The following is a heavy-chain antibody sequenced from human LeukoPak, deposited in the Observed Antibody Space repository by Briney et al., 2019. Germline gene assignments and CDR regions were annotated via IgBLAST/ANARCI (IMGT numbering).Heavy chain of an antibody. V-gene: IGHV3-9*01. J-gene: IGHJ5*02. CDR2: ITGNSDSR. CDR1: GFSFDYYA. Sequence: GGSLRLSCAASGFSFDYYAMHWVRQVPGKGLEWVGGITGNSDSRGYGDSVKGRFTISRDNAKNSLYLEMNSLRIEDTAFYFCVKGLYYDILTGNYFDPWGQGTLVFVSS. CDR3: VKGLYYDILTGNYFDP. D-gene: IGHD3-9*01.